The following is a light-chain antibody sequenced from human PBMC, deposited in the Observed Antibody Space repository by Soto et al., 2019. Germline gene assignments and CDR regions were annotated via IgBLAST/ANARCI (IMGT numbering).Light chain of an antibody. Sequence: DIQMTQSPSSLSASVGDRVTITCQASQDISNYLNCYQQKPGKAPKLLIYDASNLETGVPSRFSGSGSGTDFTFTISSVQPEDIATYYCQQYDNLPRTFGQGTKVEIK. CDR3: QQYDNLPRT. CDR1: QDISNY. V-gene: IGKV1-33*01. CDR2: DAS. J-gene: IGKJ1*01.